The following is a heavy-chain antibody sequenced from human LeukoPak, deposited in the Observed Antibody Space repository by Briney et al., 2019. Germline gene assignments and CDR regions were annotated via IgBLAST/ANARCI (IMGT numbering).Heavy chain of an antibody. J-gene: IGHJ5*02. CDR1: GGTFSSYA. D-gene: IGHD6-13*01. CDR2: IIPVFGTT. V-gene: IGHV1-69*13. CDR3: ARLGQQLILWFDP. Sequence: SVKVSCKASGGTFSSYAIGWVRQAPGQGLEWMGGIIPVFGTTNYAQKFQGRVTITADESTTTAYMELSSLRSEDTAVYYCARLGQQLILWFDPWGQGTLVTVSS.